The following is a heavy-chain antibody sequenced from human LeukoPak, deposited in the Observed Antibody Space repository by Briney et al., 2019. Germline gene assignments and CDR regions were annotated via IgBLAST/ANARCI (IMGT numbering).Heavy chain of an antibody. Sequence: AGGSLRLSCAASGFTFSSYGMHWVRQAPGKGLEWVAVIWYDGSNKYYADSVKGRFTISRDNSKNSLYLQMNSLRAEDTAVYYCAREVRGGPFDYWGQGTLVTVSS. CDR1: GFTFSSYG. D-gene: IGHD3-10*01. J-gene: IGHJ4*02. CDR2: IWYDGSNK. V-gene: IGHV3-33*01. CDR3: AREVRGGPFDY.